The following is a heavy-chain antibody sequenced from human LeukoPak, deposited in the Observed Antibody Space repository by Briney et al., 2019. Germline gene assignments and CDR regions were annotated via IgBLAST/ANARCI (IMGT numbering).Heavy chain of an antibody. Sequence: GRSLRLSCAASGFTFSSYRMNWVRQAPGKGLEWVSYISSSSSTIYYADSVKGRFTISRDNAKNSLYLQMNSLRDEDTAVYYCARDHVDTAMVQIHWFDPWGQGTLVTVSS. D-gene: IGHD5-18*01. V-gene: IGHV3-48*02. J-gene: IGHJ5*02. CDR1: GFTFSSYR. CDR3: ARDHVDTAMVQIHWFDP. CDR2: ISSSSSTI.